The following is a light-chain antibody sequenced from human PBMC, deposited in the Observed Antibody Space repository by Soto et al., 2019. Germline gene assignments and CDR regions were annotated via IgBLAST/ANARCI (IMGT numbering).Light chain of an antibody. CDR3: AAWDDGLNALV. CDR2: SNS. Sequence: QSVLTQPPSASGTPGQTVIIACSGSISNIGSNTVNWYQQLPGTAPKLLIFSNSQRPSGVPDRFSGSRSGTSASLPITGVQSEDEAHYYCAAWDDGLNALVFGGGTQLTVL. J-gene: IGLJ7*01. CDR1: ISNIGSNT. V-gene: IGLV1-44*01.